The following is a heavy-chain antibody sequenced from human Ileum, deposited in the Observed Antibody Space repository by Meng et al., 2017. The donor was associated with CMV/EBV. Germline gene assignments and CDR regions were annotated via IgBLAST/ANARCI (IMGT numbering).Heavy chain of an antibody. CDR1: GGSISSYY. D-gene: IGHD2-15*01. CDR3: ARGGFCRAGSCNYYGQDV. V-gene: IGHV4-59*12. Sequence: SETLSLTCTVSGGSISSYYWSWIRQPPGKGLEWIGDIYYSGSTNYNPSLKSRVTISVDTSRNQFSLKLSSVTAADTAIYYCARGGFCRAGSCNYYGQDVCGQATT. J-gene: IGHJ6*02. CDR2: IYYSGST.